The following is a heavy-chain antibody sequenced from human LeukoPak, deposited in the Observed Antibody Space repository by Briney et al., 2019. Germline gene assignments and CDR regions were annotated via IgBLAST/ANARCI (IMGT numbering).Heavy chain of an antibody. CDR2: IFGGGST. J-gene: IGHJ3*02. Sequence: GGSLRLSCAASGFTVSTNYMSWVRQAPGKGLEWVSVIFGGGSTYYADSVKGRFTISRDNSKNTLYLQMNSLRAEDTAVYYCASRIAAADAFDIWGQGTMVTVSS. CDR3: ASRIAAADAFDI. V-gene: IGHV3-53*01. CDR1: GFTVSTNY. D-gene: IGHD6-13*01.